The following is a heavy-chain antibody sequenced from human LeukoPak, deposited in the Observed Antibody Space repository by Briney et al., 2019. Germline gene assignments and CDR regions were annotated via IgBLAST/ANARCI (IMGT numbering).Heavy chain of an antibody. CDR2: INPNSGGT. CDR3: ARGGVGYCSGASCYYFDY. V-gene: IGHV1-2*02. CDR1: GYTFTGYY. Sequence: ASVKVSCEASGYTFTGYYMHWVRQAPGQGLEWMGWINPNSGGTNYAQKFQGRVTMTRDTSISTAYMELSRLRSDDTAVYYCARGGVGYCSGASCYYFDYWGQGTLVTVSS. J-gene: IGHJ4*02. D-gene: IGHD2-15*01.